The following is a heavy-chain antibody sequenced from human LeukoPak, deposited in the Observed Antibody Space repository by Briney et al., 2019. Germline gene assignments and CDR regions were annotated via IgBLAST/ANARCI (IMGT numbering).Heavy chain of an antibody. J-gene: IGHJ6*03. D-gene: IGHD3-3*01. V-gene: IGHV3-74*01. Sequence: PGGSLRLSCAASGFTFSSYWMHWVRQAPGKGLVWVSRINTDGSSTSYADSVKGRFTISRDNAKNTLYLQMNSLRAEDTAAYYCARGYYDFWSSVNYMDVWGKGTTVTVSS. CDR3: ARGYYDFWSSVNYMDV. CDR2: INTDGSST. CDR1: GFTFSSYW.